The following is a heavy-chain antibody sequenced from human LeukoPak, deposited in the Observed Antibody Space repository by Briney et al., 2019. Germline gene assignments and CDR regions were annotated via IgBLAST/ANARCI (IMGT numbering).Heavy chain of an antibody. CDR3: AKEGSGGHLDY. CDR1: GFTFSSYW. V-gene: IGHV3-74*01. Sequence: PGGSLRLSCAASGFTFSSYWMHWVRQAPGKGLVWVSRINSDGSSTSYADSVKGRFTISRDNAKNSLYLQMNSLRAEDTALYYCAKEGSGGHLDYWGQGTLVTVSS. CDR2: INSDGSST. J-gene: IGHJ4*02. D-gene: IGHD3-10*01.